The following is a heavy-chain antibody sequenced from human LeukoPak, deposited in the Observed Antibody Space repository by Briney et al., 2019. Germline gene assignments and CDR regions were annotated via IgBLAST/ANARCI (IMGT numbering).Heavy chain of an antibody. J-gene: IGHJ5*01. Sequence: GASVKVSCKATSRISWVRQAPGRGLEWMGWIGTYGGDTYYAQKFQGRITATTDTSTSTVYMELRNLRSDDTAVYYCARDLWNFYDDSGYNRDFDSWGQGTLVTVSS. D-gene: IGHD3-22*01. CDR2: IGTYGGDT. CDR3: ARDLWNFYDDSGYNRDFDS. CDR1: TSR. V-gene: IGHV1-18*01.